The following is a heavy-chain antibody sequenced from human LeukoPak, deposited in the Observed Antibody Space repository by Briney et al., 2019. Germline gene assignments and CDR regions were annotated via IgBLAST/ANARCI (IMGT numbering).Heavy chain of an antibody. CDR3: ARSDYNDYRGLGF. V-gene: IGHV1-18*01. J-gene: IGHJ4*02. CDR1: GYTFTSYG. Sequence: ASVKVSCKASGYTFTSYGISWVRQAPGQGLEWMGWISAYNGNTNYAQKFQGRVTMTRDTSTKTVYMELSSLTSDDTAVYFCARSDYNDYRGLGFWGQGTPVTVS. D-gene: IGHD4-11*01. CDR2: ISAYNGNT.